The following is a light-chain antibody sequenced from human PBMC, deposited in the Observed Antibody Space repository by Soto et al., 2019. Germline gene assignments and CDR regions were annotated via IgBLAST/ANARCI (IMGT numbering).Light chain of an antibody. Sequence: QSALTQPASVSGSPGQSITISCTGTSSDVGGYNYVSWYQQQSGKAPKLMIHEVSNRPSGVSNRLSGSKSGNTASLTISGLQAEDEADYYCSSYTSSRASVFGLGTQLTVL. CDR2: EVS. CDR3: SSYTSSRASV. V-gene: IGLV2-14*01. CDR1: SSDVGGYNY. J-gene: IGLJ1*01.